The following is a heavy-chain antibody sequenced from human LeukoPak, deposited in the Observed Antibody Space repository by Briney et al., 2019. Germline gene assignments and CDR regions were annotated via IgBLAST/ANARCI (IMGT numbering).Heavy chain of an antibody. D-gene: IGHD6-19*01. CDR1: GFTFSSYG. Sequence: GGSLRLSCAASGFTFSSYGMHWVRQAPGKGLEWVAVIWYDGSNKYYADSVKGRFTISRDNSKNTLYLQMNSLRAEDTTVYYCAKLFGGWYSSGWYGDYWGQGTLVTVSS. J-gene: IGHJ4*02. CDR2: IWYDGSNK. V-gene: IGHV3-33*06. CDR3: AKLFGGWYSSGWYGDY.